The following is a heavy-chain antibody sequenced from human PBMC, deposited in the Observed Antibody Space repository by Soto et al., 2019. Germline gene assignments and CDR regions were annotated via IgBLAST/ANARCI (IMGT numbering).Heavy chain of an antibody. J-gene: IGHJ6*03. CDR2: IYYSGST. CDR1: GGSISSYY. V-gene: IGHV4-59*01. CDR3: AREGGPTYYYYMDV. D-gene: IGHD2-15*01. Sequence: SETLSLTCTVSGGSISSYYWSWIRQPPGKGLEWIGYIYYSGSTNYNPSLKSRVTISVDTSKNQFSLKLSSVTAADTAVYYCAREGGPTYYYYMDVWGKGTTVTVSS.